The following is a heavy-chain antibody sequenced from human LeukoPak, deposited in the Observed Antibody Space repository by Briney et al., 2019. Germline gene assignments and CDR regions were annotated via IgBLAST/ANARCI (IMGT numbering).Heavy chain of an antibody. CDR2: ISAYNGNT. D-gene: IGHD4-23*01. V-gene: IGHV1-18*01. CDR3: ARSERVVTVDWFDP. CDR1: GYTFTSYG. J-gene: IGHJ5*02. Sequence: GASVKVSCKASGYTFTSYGIRWVRQAPGQGLEWVGWISAYNGNTNYAQKLQGRVTLTTDTSTSTAYMERRSLRSDDTAVYYGARSERVVTVDWFDPWGQGTLVTVSS.